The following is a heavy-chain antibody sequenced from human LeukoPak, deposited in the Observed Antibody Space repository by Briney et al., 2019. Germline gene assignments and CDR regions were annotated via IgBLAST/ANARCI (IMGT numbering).Heavy chain of an antibody. CDR3: ARDDFDSRAFDI. CDR2: IYYSGST. D-gene: IGHD3-22*01. J-gene: IGHJ3*02. CDR1: GGSVSSSGYY. Sequence: SETLSLTCTVSGGSVSSSGYYWGWIRQPPGKGLEWIGSIYYSGSTYYNPSLKSRVTISVDKSKNQFSLKLSSVTAADTAVYYCARDDFDSRAFDIWGQGTMVTVSS. V-gene: IGHV4-39*07.